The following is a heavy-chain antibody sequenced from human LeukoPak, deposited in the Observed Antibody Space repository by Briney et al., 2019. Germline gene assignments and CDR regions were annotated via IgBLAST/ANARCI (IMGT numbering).Heavy chain of an antibody. D-gene: IGHD3-10*01. CDR1: GYTFTSYA. J-gene: IGHJ5*02. CDR3: ARGSPGPGVGWFDP. CDR2: INTNTGNP. Sequence: GASVKVSCKASGYTFTSYAMNWVRQAPGQGLEWMGWINTNTGNPTYAQGFTGRFVFSLDTSVSTAYLQISSLKAEDTAVYYCARGSPGPGVGWFDPWGQGTLVTVSS. V-gene: IGHV7-4-1*02.